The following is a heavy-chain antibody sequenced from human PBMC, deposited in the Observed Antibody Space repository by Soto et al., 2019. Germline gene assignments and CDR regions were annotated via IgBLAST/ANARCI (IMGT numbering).Heavy chain of an antibody. V-gene: IGHV3-30*18. CDR1: GFTFSSYG. Sequence: GGSLRLSCAASGFTFSSYGMYWVRQAPGKGLEWVAVISYDGSNKYYADSVKGRFTISRDNSKNTLYLQMNSLRAEDTAVYYCAKDYGSGSYWYFDYWGQGTLVTVSS. CDR2: ISYDGSNK. CDR3: AKDYGSGSYWYFDY. D-gene: IGHD3-10*01. J-gene: IGHJ4*02.